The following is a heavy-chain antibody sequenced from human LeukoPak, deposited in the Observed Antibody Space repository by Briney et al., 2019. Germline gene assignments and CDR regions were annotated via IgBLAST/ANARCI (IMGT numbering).Heavy chain of an antibody. D-gene: IGHD3-10*01. J-gene: IGHJ4*02. V-gene: IGHV1-18*01. Sequence: ASVKVSCKASGYTFTSYGISWVRQAPGQGLEWMGWIIAYNGNTNYAQKLQGRVTMTTDTSTSTAYMELRSLRSDDTAVYYCARDHLTMVRGTSDYWGQGTLVTVSS. CDR3: ARDHLTMVRGTSDY. CDR1: GYTFTSYG. CDR2: IIAYNGNT.